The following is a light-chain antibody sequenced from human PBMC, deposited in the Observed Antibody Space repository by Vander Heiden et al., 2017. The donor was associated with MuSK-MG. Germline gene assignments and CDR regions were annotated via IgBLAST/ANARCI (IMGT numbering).Light chain of an antibody. CDR1: QSVSSN. V-gene: IGKV3-15*01. Sequence: EIVMTQSPATLSVSPGERATLSCRASQSVSSNLAWYQQKPGQAPRLLLYGASTRATGIPDRFSGSGSGTEFTLTSSSRQSEDFAVYYWQQDNSWITFGGGTKVEIK. CDR3: QQDNSWIT. J-gene: IGKJ4*01. CDR2: GAS.